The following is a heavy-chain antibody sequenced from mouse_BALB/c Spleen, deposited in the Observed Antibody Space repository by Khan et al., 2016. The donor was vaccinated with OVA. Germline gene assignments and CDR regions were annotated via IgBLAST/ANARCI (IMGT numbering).Heavy chain of an antibody. V-gene: IGHV9-3-1*01. CDR3: ARSNSNYWLAY. Sequence: QIQLVQSGPELKKPGETVKISCKASGYTFTNYGMNWVKQAPGKGLKWMGWINTYTGEPTYADDFKGRFAFSLETSASTAYLQINNLKNEDTATYFCARSNSNYWLAYWGQGTLVTVSA. CDR1: GYTFTNYG. J-gene: IGHJ3*01. CDR2: INTYTGEP. D-gene: IGHD1-3*01.